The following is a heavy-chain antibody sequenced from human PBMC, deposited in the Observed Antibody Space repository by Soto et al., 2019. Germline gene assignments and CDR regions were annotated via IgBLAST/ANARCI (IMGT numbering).Heavy chain of an antibody. D-gene: IGHD2-15*01. Sequence: PSETLSLTCTVSGGSISSYYWSWIRQPPGKGLEWIGYIYYSGSTNYNPSLKSRVTISVDTSKNQFSLKLSPVTAADTAVYYCARDNLRRIDAFDIWGQGTMVTVSS. CDR1: GGSISSYY. CDR2: IYYSGST. V-gene: IGHV4-59*01. J-gene: IGHJ3*02. CDR3: ARDNLRRIDAFDI.